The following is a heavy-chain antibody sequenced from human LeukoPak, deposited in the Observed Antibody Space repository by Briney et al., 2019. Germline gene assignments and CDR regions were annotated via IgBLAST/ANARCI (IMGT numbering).Heavy chain of an antibody. CDR3: ARGPFNYYYYYMDV. J-gene: IGHJ6*03. CDR1: GGSISSYY. CDR2: IYYSGST. V-gene: IGHV4-59*01. Sequence: SETLSLTCTVSGGSISSYYWSWIRQPPGKGLEWIGYIYYSGSTNYNPSLKSRVTISVDTSKNQFSLKLSSVTAADTAVYYCARGPFNYYYYYMDVWGKGTTVTVSS.